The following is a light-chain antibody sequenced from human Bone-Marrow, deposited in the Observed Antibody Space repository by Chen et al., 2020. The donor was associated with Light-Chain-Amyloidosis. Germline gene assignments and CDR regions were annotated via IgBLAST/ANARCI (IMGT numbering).Light chain of an antibody. Sequence: SYVLTQPSSVSVAPGQTATIACGGNNVGSTSLHWYQQTPGHAPLLVVYDDSDRPSGIPQRLSGSNSGNTATPTISRVEAGEEADYYCQGWDRSSDRPVFGGGTKLTVL. CDR2: DDS. CDR3: QGWDRSSDRPV. V-gene: IGLV3-21*02. CDR1: NVGSTS. J-gene: IGLJ3*02.